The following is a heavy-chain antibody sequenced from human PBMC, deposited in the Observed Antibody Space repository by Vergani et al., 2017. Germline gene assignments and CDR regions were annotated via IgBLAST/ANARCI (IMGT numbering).Heavy chain of an antibody. CDR3: ASGSSGFFTLTSPNWFDP. Sequence: EVQLVTSGGGLVQPGGSLRLSCAASGFVFDEYALHWVRQSPGKGLEWVSGISWNSGAVDYADSVRGRFTISRDNAKNSLFLEMNSLRFEDTAVYYCASGSSGFFTLTSPNWFDPWGQGTLVTVS. CDR1: GFVFDEYA. V-gene: IGHV3-9*01. J-gene: IGHJ5*02. D-gene: IGHD3-3*01. CDR2: ISWNSGAV.